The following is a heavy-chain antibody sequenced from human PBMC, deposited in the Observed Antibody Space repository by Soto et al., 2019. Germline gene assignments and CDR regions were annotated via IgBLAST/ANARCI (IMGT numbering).Heavy chain of an antibody. Sequence: GGSLRLSCAASGFTFSSYGMHWVRQAAGKGLEWVSYISSSSSYIYYADSVKGRFTISRDNAKNSLYLQMSSPRAEDTAVYYCARGYCSGGSCYSIDYWGQGTLVTVSS. CDR1: GFTFSSYG. V-gene: IGHV3-21*01. CDR3: ARGYCSGGSCYSIDY. D-gene: IGHD2-15*01. J-gene: IGHJ4*02. CDR2: ISSSSSYI.